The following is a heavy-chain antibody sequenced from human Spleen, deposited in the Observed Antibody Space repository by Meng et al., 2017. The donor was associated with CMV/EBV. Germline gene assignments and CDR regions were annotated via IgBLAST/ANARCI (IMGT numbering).Heavy chain of an antibody. CDR1: GFTFSNYA. D-gene: IGHD4-23*01. Sequence: GSLRLSCAASGFTFSNYAMSWVRQAPGKGLEWIGSIYYSGSTYYNPSLKSRVTISVDTSKNQFSLKLSSVTAADTAVYYCARVRTYGGNSEDWFDPWGQGTLVTVSS. V-gene: IGHV4-39*07. CDR3: ARVRTYGGNSEDWFDP. CDR2: IYYSGST. J-gene: IGHJ5*02.